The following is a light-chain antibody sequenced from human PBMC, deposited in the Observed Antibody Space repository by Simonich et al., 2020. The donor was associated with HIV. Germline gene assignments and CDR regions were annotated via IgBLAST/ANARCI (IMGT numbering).Light chain of an antibody. J-gene: IGKJ3*01. V-gene: IGKV4-1*01. CDR3: QQYYGSPS. CDR2: WAS. Sequence: DIVMTQSPDSLAVSLGERATINCKSSQSVLYSSNNKNYLAWYQQKPGKPPKLLIYWASTREFGVPDRFSGRGSGTDFTLTISSLQAEDVAVYYCQQYYGSPSFGPGTKVDIK. CDR1: QSVLYSSNNKNY.